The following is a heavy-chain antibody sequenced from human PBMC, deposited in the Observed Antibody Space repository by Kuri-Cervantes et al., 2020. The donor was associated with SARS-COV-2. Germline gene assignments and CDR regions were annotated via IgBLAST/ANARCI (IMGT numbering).Heavy chain of an antibody. V-gene: IGHV3-30-3*01. J-gene: IGHJ4*02. D-gene: IGHD6-13*01. CDR3: AREISQSIAAAGTPLDY. CDR1: GFTFSSYA. CDR2: ISYDGSNK. Sequence: GESLKISCAASGFTFSSYAMHWVRQAPSKGLEWVAVISYDGSNKYYADSVKGRFTISRDNSKNTLYLQMNSLRAEDTAVYYCAREISQSIAAAGTPLDYWGQGTLVTVSS.